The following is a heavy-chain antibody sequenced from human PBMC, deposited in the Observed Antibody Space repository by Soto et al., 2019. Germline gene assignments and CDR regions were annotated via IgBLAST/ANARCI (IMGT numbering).Heavy chain of an antibody. D-gene: IGHD1-7*01. CDR3: AKNQERELPRVIDF. V-gene: IGHV3-23*01. Sequence: LRLSCAAFGFTISGKKYVAWVRQAPGGGLEWVSSMSGSSSTTYYADSVRGRFTISRDRSKNTLYLQMSSLRAEDTALYYCAKNQERELPRVIDFWGQGTLVTVSS. CDR1: GFTISGKKY. CDR2: MSGSSSTT. J-gene: IGHJ4*02.